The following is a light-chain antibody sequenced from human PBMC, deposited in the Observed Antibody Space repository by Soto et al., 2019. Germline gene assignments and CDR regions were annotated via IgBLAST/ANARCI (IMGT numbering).Light chain of an antibody. CDR2: GAS. Sequence: EIVLTQSPGTLSLSPGEGVTLSFRASQSVSIDLAWYQQTPGQAPRLLIYGASTRATGIPVRFSGSASGTEFTLTISSLQSEDFTVYYCQQYNKWPLTFGQGTKVDIK. CDR1: QSVSID. J-gene: IGKJ1*01. CDR3: QQYNKWPLT. V-gene: IGKV3-15*01.